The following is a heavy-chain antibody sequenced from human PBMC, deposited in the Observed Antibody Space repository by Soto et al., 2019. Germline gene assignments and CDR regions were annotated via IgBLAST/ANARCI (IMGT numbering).Heavy chain of an antibody. V-gene: IGHV1-3*01. Sequence: VKVYCKASGYTKTRYAMHWVRQAPGQRLEWMGWINAGNGNTKYSQKFQGRVTITRDTSASTAYMELSSLRSEDTAVYYCARDLGGWPDYWGQGTLVSVSS. CDR3: ARDLGGWPDY. CDR1: GYTKTRYA. D-gene: IGHD2-15*01. CDR2: INAGNGNT. J-gene: IGHJ4*02.